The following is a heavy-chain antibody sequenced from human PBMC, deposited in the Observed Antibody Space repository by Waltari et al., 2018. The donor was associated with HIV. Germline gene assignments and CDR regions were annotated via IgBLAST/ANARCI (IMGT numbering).Heavy chain of an antibody. CDR2: ININSGGT. Sequence: QVQLVQSGAELKQSGASVKVSCTPSGSTFTAYYIHWVRQAPGQGLEWMGWININSGGTNFSQKFRGRVTLTRDTSISTAYMQLSSLGSDDTAIYYCTRAQSHVHGLDVWGQGTTVTVSS. CDR3: TRAQSHVHGLDV. J-gene: IGHJ6*02. CDR1: GSTFTAYY. V-gene: IGHV1-2*02.